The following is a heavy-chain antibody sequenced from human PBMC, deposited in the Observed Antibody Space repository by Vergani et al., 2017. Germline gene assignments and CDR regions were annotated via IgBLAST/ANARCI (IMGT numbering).Heavy chain of an antibody. D-gene: IGHD5-24*01. CDR3: AKDRDGYNDY. CDR1: GFTFSSYG. CDR2: ISYDGSNK. V-gene: IGHV3-30*18. J-gene: IGHJ4*02. Sequence: QVQLVESGGGVVQPGRSLRLSCAASGFTFSSYGMHWVRQAPGKGLEWVAVISYDGSNKYYADSVKGRFTISRDKSKNTLYLQMNSLRAEDTAVYYCAKDRDGYNDYWGQGTLVTVSS.